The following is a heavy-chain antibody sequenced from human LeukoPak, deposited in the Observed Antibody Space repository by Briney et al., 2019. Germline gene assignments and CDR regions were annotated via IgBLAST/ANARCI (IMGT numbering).Heavy chain of an antibody. V-gene: IGHV1-18*01. J-gene: IGHJ4*02. CDR3: ARDRAVADPFDY. D-gene: IGHD6-19*01. CDR2: ISAYNGNT. Sequence: ASVKVSCKASGYTFTSYGISWVRQAPGQGLEWMGWISAYNGNTNYAQKLQGRVTMTTDASTSTAYMELRSLRSDDTAVYYCARDRAVADPFDYWGQGTLVTVSS. CDR1: GYTFTSYG.